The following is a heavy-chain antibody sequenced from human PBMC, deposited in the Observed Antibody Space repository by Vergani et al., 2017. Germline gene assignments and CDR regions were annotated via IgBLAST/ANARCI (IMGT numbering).Heavy chain of an antibody. CDR1: GESFSGHY. D-gene: IGHD3-10*01. V-gene: IGHV4-34*01. Sequence: QVHLQQWGTGLLKPSETLSLTCEVQGESFSGHYWSWIRQPPGKGLEWIGEINDNGYTNYNPLFDSRVIVSADTSKNQFSLKLMSVTAADTAMYFCAVRPRVNMVRGEILTKRTFDYWSPGTLVTVSS. CDR3: AVRPRVNMVRGEILTKRTFDY. J-gene: IGHJ4*02. CDR2: INDNGYT.